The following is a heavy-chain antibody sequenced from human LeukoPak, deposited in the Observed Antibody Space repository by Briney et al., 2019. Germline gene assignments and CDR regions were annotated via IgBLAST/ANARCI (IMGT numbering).Heavy chain of an antibody. D-gene: IGHD1-26*01. CDR2: ISSSSSYI. CDR3: ARDGVGTPGPYFDY. J-gene: IGHJ4*02. V-gene: IGHV3-21*01. CDR1: GFTFSSYS. Sequence: GGSLRLSCAASGFTFSSYSMNWVRRAPGKGLEWVSSISSSSSYIYYADSVKGRFTISRDNAKNSLYLQMNSLRAEDTAVYYCARDGVGTPGPYFDYWGQGTLVTVSS.